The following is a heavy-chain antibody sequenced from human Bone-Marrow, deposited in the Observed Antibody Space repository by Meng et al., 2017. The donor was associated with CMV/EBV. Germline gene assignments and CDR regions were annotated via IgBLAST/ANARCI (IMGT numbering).Heavy chain of an antibody. Sequence: SVKVSCKASGGTFSSYAISWVRQAPGQGLEWMGGIIPILGIANYAQKFQGRVTITADKSTSTAYMELSSLRSEDTAVYYCARDLTKMDIVVVPAAASTYNWFDPWGQGTRVTVYS. J-gene: IGHJ5*02. CDR2: IIPILGIA. V-gene: IGHV1-69*10. CDR1: GGTFSSYA. D-gene: IGHD2-2*03. CDR3: ARDLTKMDIVVVPAAASTYNWFDP.